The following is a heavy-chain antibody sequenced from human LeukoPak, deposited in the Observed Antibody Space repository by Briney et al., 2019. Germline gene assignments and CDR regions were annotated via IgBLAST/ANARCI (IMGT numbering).Heavy chain of an antibody. CDR2: INHSGST. Sequence: SETLSLTCAVYGGSFSGYYWSCIRQHPGKGLEWIGEINHSGSTNYNPSLKSRVTISVDTSKNQFSLKLSSVTAADTAVYYCARANEYGSGSYYSTGIDYWGQGTLVTVSS. CDR3: ARANEYGSGSYYSTGIDY. CDR1: GGSFSGYY. V-gene: IGHV4-34*01. D-gene: IGHD3-10*01. J-gene: IGHJ4*02.